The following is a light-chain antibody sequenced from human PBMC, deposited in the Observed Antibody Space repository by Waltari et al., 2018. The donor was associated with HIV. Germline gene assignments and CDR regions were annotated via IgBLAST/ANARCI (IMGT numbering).Light chain of an antibody. Sequence: SSVLTQPPSVSVAPGKTATITCWGKNIDRKSLHWYQQKPGHAPLLVICYDSDRPSGIPERFSGSNSGNTATLTISRVGVGDEADYYCQVWDSTNDHVLFGGGTKLTVL. V-gene: IGLV3-21*04. J-gene: IGLJ2*01. CDR1: NIDRKS. CDR2: YDS. CDR3: QVWDSTNDHVL.